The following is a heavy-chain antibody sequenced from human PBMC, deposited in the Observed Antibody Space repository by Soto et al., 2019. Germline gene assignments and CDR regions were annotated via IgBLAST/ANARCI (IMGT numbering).Heavy chain of an antibody. CDR1: GSSISSSNW. V-gene: IGHV4-28*01. CDR2: IYNSGTT. CDR3: ARREIQGPIDY. J-gene: IGHJ4*02. Sequence: QVQLQESGPGLVKPSDTLSLTCAVSGSSISSSNWWGWIRQPPGKGLEWIGYIYNSGTTYYNPSLKSRVTMSVDTSQNQCSLKLTSVTAVDTAVYYCARREIQGPIDYWGQGTLVTVSS. D-gene: IGHD1-26*01.